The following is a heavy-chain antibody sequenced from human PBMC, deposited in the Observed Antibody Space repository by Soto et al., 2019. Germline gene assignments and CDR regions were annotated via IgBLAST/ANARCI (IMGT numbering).Heavy chain of an antibody. CDR2: IYSGGST. CDR3: ARERGSSSPGDYYYYGMDV. CDR1: GFTVSSNY. Sequence: EVQLVESGGGLVQPGGSLRLSCAASGFTVSSNYMSWVRQAPGKGLEWVSVIYSGGSTYYADSVKGRFTISRDNSKNKLYLQMNSLRAEDTAVYYCARERGSSSPGDYYYYGMDVWGQGTTVTVSS. D-gene: IGHD6-13*01. V-gene: IGHV3-66*01. J-gene: IGHJ6*02.